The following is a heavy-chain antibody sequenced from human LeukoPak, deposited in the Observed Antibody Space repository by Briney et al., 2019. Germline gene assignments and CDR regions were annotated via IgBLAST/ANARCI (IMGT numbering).Heavy chain of an antibody. CDR3: ASSTGDFWSGFDY. D-gene: IGHD3-3*01. CDR1: GGSFSGYY. J-gene: IGHJ4*02. Sequence: PETLSLTCAVYGGSFSGYYWSWIRQPPRKGLEWIGEINHSGSTDYNPSPKSRVTISVDTSKNQFSLKLSSVTAADTAVYYCASSTGDFWSGFDYWGQGTLVTVSS. V-gene: IGHV4-34*01. CDR2: INHSGST.